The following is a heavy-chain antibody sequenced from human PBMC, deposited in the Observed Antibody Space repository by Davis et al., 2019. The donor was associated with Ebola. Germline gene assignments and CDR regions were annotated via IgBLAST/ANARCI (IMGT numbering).Heavy chain of an antibody. J-gene: IGHJ4*02. CDR1: GFTFGNHA. CDR3: AREIFGVVGY. V-gene: IGHV3-48*03. Sequence: PGGSLRLSCTASGFTFGNHATSWVRQAPGKGLEWDSYISSSGSNIYYADSVKGRFTTSRDNAKNSLYLQMNSLRAEDTAVSYCAREIFGVVGYWGQGTLVTVSS. CDR2: ISSSGSNI. D-gene: IGHD3-3*01.